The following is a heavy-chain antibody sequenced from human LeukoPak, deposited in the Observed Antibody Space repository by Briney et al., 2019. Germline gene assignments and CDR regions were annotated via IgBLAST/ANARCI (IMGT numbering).Heavy chain of an antibody. CDR3: ARHEGLARPFDY. CDR1: GSSISNYY. V-gene: IGHV4-59*08. D-gene: IGHD6-19*01. CDR2: IYSTGST. J-gene: IGHJ4*02. Sequence: SETLSLTCSVSGSSISNYYWSWIRQLPGKGLEWIGYIYSTGSTDYNPSLKSRVTISVETSKNQFSLRLSSVTAADTAVYFCARHEGLARPFDYWGQGTLVPVSS.